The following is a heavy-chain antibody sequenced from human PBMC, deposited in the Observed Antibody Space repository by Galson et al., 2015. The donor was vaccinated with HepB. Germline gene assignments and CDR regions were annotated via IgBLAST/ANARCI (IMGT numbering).Heavy chain of an antibody. J-gene: IGHJ5*02. D-gene: IGHD2-15*01. V-gene: IGHV1-24*01. CDR2: YIPEHGET. CDR1: GYTLSELS. Sequence: SVKVSCKVSGYTLSELSIHWVRQAPGKGLDWMGGYIPEHGETFYAQKLQGRVTMTEDTSTETAYMELSSLRSEDTAMYYCATDFVRAGCSGGSCYPAPLNTWGQGTLITVSS. CDR3: ATDFVRAGCSGGSCYPAPLNT.